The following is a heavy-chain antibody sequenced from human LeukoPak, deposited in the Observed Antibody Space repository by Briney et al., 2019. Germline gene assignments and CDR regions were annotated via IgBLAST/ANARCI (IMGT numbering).Heavy chain of an antibody. Sequence: ASVKVSCKASGYTFTGYYMHWVRQAPGQGLEWMGWINPNSGGTNYAQKFQGRVTMTRDTSISTAYMELSRLRSDDTAVYYCARGGENYYDSSGYYSDAFDIWGQGTMVTVSS. J-gene: IGHJ3*02. CDR3: ARGGENYYDSSGYYSDAFDI. V-gene: IGHV1-2*02. CDR1: GYTFTGYY. CDR2: INPNSGGT. D-gene: IGHD3-22*01.